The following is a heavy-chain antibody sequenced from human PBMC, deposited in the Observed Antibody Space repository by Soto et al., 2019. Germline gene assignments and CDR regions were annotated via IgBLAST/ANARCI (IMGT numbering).Heavy chain of an antibody. D-gene: IGHD3-22*01. Sequence: QVQLVQSGAEVKKPGSSVKVSCKASGGTFSSYAISWVRQAPGQGLEWMGGIIPIFGTANYAQKFQGRVTITADESTSTAYMDLSSLRSEDTAVYYCEFPKGDYYDGSGYSHWGKGTLVTVSS. CDR2: IIPIFGTA. CDR1: GGTFSSYA. J-gene: IGHJ4*02. CDR3: EFPKGDYYDGSGYSH. V-gene: IGHV1-69*01.